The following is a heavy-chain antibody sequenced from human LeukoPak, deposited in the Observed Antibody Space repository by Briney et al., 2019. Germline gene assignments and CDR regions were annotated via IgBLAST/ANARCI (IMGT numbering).Heavy chain of an antibody. CDR3: ARVGYSSGWYRGDAFDI. CDR1: GFTFSSYW. D-gene: IGHD6-19*01. J-gene: IGHJ3*02. V-gene: IGHV3-7*01. CDR2: IKQDGSEK. Sequence: GGPLRLSCAASGFTFSSYWMSWVRQAPGKGLEWVANIKQDGSEKYYVDSVKGRFTISRDNAKNSLYLQMNSLRAEDTAVYYCARVGYSSGWYRGDAFDIWGQGTMVTVSS.